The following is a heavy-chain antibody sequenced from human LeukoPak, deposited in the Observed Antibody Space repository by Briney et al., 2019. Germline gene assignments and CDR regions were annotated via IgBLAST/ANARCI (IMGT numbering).Heavy chain of an antibody. CDR2: MNPNSGNT. CDR3: ARDYYDSSGQALGGAFDI. D-gene: IGHD3-22*01. J-gene: IGHJ3*02. V-gene: IGHV1-8*01. Sequence: ASVKVSCKASGYTFTSYDINWVRQATGQGLEWMGWMNPNSGNTGYAQKFQGRVTMTRNTSISTAYMELSSLRSEDTAVYYCARDYYDSSGQALGGAFDIWGQGTMVTVSS. CDR1: GYTFTSYD.